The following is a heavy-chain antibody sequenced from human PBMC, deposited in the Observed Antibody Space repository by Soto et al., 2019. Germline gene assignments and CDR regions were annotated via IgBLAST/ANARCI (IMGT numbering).Heavy chain of an antibody. V-gene: IGHV4-4*02. Sequence: SETLSLTCAVSGGSISSSNWWSWVRQPPGKGLEWIGEIYHSGSTNYNPSLKSRVTISVDKSKNQFSLKLSSVTAADTAVYYCARDYYDSSGYYYGFDYWGQGTLVTVSS. CDR2: IYHSGST. D-gene: IGHD3-22*01. CDR3: ARDYYDSSGYYYGFDY. J-gene: IGHJ4*02. CDR1: GGSISSSNW.